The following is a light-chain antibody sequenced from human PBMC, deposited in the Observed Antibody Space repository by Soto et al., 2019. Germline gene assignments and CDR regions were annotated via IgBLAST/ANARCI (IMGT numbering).Light chain of an antibody. Sequence: QSALTQPRSGSGSPRQSVTISCTGTSSDVGGYNYVSWYQQHPGKAPKLMIDDVSKRPSGVPDRFSGSKSGNTASLTISGLQAEDEADYYCCSYAGSYTVVVGGGTKLAAL. V-gene: IGLV2-11*01. CDR3: CSYAGSYTVV. J-gene: IGLJ2*01. CDR1: SSDVGGYNY. CDR2: DVS.